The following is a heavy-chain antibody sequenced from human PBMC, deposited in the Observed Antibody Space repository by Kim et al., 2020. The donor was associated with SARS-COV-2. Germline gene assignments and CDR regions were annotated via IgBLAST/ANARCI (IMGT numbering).Heavy chain of an antibody. CDR1: GGTFSSYA. D-gene: IGHD6-13*01. Sequence: SVKVSCKASGGTFSSYAISWVRQAPGQGLEWMGGIIPIFGTANYAQKFQGRVTITADESTSTAYMELSSLRSEDTAVYYCARGFDIAAAGTYYYYGMDVWGQGTTVTVSS. CDR3: ARGFDIAAAGTYYYYGMDV. CDR2: IIPIFGTA. J-gene: IGHJ6*02. V-gene: IGHV1-69*13.